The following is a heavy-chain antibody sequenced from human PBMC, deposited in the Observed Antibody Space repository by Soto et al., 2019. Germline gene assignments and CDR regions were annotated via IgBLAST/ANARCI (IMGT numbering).Heavy chain of an antibody. D-gene: IGHD2-2*01. CDR3: ARSSTSANYFDY. Sequence: QVQLQESGPGLVKPSQTLSLTCTVSGGSISSGGYYWSWIRQHPGKGLEWIGYIYYSGSTYYNPSLKIQVTVSVDTSKTQFSLELSSVTAADTAVYYCARSSTSANYFDYWGQGTLVTVSS. CDR1: GGSISSGGYY. J-gene: IGHJ4*02. CDR2: IYYSGST. V-gene: IGHV4-31*01.